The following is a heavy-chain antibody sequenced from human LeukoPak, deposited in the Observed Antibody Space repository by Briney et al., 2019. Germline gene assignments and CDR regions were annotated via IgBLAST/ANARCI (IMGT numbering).Heavy chain of an antibody. CDR2: ISWDGGST. CDR3: AKGLPYPYDSSGF. J-gene: IGHJ4*02. Sequence: GGSLRLSGAASGFTFDDYTMHWVRQAPGKGLEWVSLISWDGGSTYYADSVKGRFTISRDNSKNSLYLQMNSLRTEDTALYYCAKGLPYPYDSSGFWGQGTLVTVSS. CDR1: GFTFDDYT. D-gene: IGHD3-22*01. V-gene: IGHV3-43*01.